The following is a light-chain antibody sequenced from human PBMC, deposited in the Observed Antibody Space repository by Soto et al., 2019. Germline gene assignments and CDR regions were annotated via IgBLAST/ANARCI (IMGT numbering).Light chain of an antibody. J-gene: IGKJ1*01. Sequence: AIRMTQSPSSLSASTGDRVTITCRARQGISSYLAWYQQKPGKAPKLLIYAASTLQSGVPSRFSGSGSGTDFTLTISCLQSEYFATYYCQQYYSYLWTFGQGTKVEIK. V-gene: IGKV1-8*01. CDR2: AAS. CDR3: QQYYSYLWT. CDR1: QGISSY.